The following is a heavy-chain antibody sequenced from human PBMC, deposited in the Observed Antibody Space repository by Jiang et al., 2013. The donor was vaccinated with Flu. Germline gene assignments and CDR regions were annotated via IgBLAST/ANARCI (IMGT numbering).Heavy chain of an antibody. J-gene: IGHJ4*02. V-gene: IGHV4-59*01. D-gene: IGHD2-2*01. CDR3: ARVGYCSSTSCYVAGFDY. Sequence: TCTVSVAPSVVTTGAGSGSPREGTGVDWVYLLQWEHQLXPLLKSRVTISVDTSKNQFSLKLSSVTAADTAVYYCARVGYCSSTSCYVAGFDYWGQGTLVTVSS. CDR2: LLQWEH. CDR1: VAPSVVTT.